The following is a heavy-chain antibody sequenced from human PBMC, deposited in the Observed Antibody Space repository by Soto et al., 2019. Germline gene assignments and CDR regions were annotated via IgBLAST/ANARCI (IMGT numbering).Heavy chain of an antibody. D-gene: IGHD5-12*01. CDR3: ARYLGSGYEPGDY. CDR2: IIPTIGTT. Sequence: QVQLVQSGAEVKKPGSSVKVSCKASGDTFTIFAISWVRQAPGQGLEWMGGIIPTIGTTNYAQRFQGRITITGDESTGTAYMDFSSLKSQDTPVYYCARYLGSGYEPGDYWVQGTLVTVSS. CDR1: GDTFTIFA. V-gene: IGHV1-69*12. J-gene: IGHJ4*02.